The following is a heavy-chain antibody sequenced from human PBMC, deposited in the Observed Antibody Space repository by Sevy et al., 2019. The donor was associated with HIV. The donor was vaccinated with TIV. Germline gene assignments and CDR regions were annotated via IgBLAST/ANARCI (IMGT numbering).Heavy chain of an antibody. CDR1: GFTFSSYE. CDR3: ARGPHYYYDSSAFFEY. J-gene: IGHJ4*02. V-gene: IGHV3-48*03. Sequence: GGSLRLSCTASGFTFSSYEMNWVRQAPGKGLEWVSYIISSGGTIYYADSVKGRFTISRDNAKNSLVLQMNSLRAEDTAVYYCARGPHYYYDSSAFFEYWGQGTLVTVSS. D-gene: IGHD3-22*01. CDR2: IISSGGTI.